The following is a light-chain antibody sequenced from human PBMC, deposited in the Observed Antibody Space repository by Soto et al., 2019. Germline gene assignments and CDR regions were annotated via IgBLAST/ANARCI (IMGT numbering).Light chain of an antibody. CDR2: GAS. V-gene: IGKV3-15*01. CDR3: QQYNNWRMYT. J-gene: IGKJ2*01. CDR1: QSVSSN. Sequence: EIVMTQSPATLSFSPGERATLSCRASQSVSSNLAWYQQKPGQAPRLLIYGASTRATGIPARFSGSGSGTEFTLTISSLQSEDFAVYYCQQYNNWRMYTFGQGTKLEIK.